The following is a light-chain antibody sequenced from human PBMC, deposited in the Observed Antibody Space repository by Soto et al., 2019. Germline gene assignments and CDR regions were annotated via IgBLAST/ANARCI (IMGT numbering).Light chain of an antibody. CDR3: EQSYSPPRT. CDR2: TAS. V-gene: IGKV1-39*01. Sequence: DIQMTQSPSSLSVSVGDRVTITCRASQSLVSYLNWYQQKLGKAPKLLIYTASNLQRGVQSRFSGSGSGTDFTLTISNLQPEDFATYYCEQSYSPPRTFGQGTKLEIK. J-gene: IGKJ2*02. CDR1: QSLVSY.